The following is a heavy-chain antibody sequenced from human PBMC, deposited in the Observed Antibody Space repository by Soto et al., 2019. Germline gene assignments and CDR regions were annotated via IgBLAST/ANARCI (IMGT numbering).Heavy chain of an antibody. CDR3: ASSRGGLVSFDY. Sequence: KPSETLSLTCAVYGGSFSGYYWSWIRQPPGKGLEWIGEINHSGSTNYNPSLKSRVTISVDTSKNQFSLKLSSVTAADTAVYYCASSRGGLVSFDYWGQGTLVTVSS. CDR2: INHSGST. V-gene: IGHV4-34*01. D-gene: IGHD2-8*02. CDR1: GGSFSGYY. J-gene: IGHJ4*02.